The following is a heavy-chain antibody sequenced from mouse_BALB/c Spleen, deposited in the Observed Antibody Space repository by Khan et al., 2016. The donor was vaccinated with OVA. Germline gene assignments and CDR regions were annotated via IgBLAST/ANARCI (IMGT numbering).Heavy chain of an antibody. J-gene: IGHJ2*01. V-gene: IGHV1-7*01. CDR3: ARDRIGY. CDR2: INPSSGYT. CDR1: GYTFSTYW. Sequence: QVQLQQSGAELAKPGASVKMSCKASGYTFSTYWIHWVKQRPGQGLEWIGYINPSSGYTYYNPRFNDKATLTADKSSSTAYLHLSSLTSEDSAVYYCARDRIGYWGQGTTLTVSS.